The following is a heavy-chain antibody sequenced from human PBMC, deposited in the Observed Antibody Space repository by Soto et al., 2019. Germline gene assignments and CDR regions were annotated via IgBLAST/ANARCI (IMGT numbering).Heavy chain of an antibody. CDR3: ARDRTPYCGGDCYSLSFDY. CDR2: ISAYNGNT. CDR1: GYTFTSYG. V-gene: IGHV1-18*04. Sequence: ASVKVSCKASGYTFTSYGTSWVRQAPGQGLEWMGWISAYNGNTNYAQKLQGRVTMTTDTSTSTAYMELRSLRSDDTAVYYCARDRTPYCGGDCYSLSFDYWGQGTLVTVS. D-gene: IGHD2-21*02. J-gene: IGHJ4*02.